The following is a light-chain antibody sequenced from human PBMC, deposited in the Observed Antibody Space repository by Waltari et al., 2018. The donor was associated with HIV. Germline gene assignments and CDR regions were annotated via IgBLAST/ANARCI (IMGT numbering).Light chain of an antibody. V-gene: IGLV3-1*01. CDR3: QSRDRGIVI. J-gene: IGLJ2*01. CDR2: EDN. Sequence: SYELTQPPSLSVSPGHTAVLSCSGHDLHKQSVCWYQLKTGQPPLLIISEDNKRPSGIPERFSGSNSGNTSTLTVTMAQSGDEAEYFCQSRDRGIVIFGRGTKLIVL. CDR1: DLHKQS.